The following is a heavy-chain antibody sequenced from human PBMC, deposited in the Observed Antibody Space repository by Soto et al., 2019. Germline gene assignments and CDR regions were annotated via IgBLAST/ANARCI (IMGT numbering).Heavy chain of an antibody. D-gene: IGHD3-10*01. V-gene: IGHV4-59*01. CDR3: ATGRVYFGSEY. J-gene: IGHJ4*02. CDR1: GGSITSYY. Sequence: QVQLQESGPGLVKPLETLSLTCTVPGGSITSYYWSWVRQPPGKGLEWIGYIYYNGNINYNPSLKSRLTISLDTSKNPFSLRLSSVTAADTAVYYCATGRVYFGSEYWCQGTLVTVSS. CDR2: IYYNGNI.